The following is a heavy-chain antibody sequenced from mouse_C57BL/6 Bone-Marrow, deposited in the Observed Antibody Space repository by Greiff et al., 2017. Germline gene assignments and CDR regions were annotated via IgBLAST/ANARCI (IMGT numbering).Heavy chain of an antibody. J-gene: IGHJ2*01. V-gene: IGHV14-3*01. Sequence: VQLKESVAELVRPGASVKLSCTASGFNIKDTYMHWVKQRPEQGLEWIGRIDPANGNTKYAPKFPGKATITADTSSNTAYLQLSSLTSEDTALYYCARRGIYYDYDYYFDYWGQGTTLTVSS. CDR1: GFNIKDTY. CDR3: ARRGIYYDYDYYFDY. CDR2: IDPANGNT. D-gene: IGHD2-4*01.